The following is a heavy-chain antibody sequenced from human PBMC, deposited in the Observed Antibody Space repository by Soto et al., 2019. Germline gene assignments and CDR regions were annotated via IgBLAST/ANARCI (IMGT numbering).Heavy chain of an antibody. CDR3: AASIFYYGMDV. Sequence: GESLKISFKGFGYTFTNYWIGWVRQMPGKGPEWMGIIYPGDSDTKYNPSFQGQVTISADKSITTTYLQWSSLNASDTAIYYCAASIFYYGMDVWGQGTTVTVSS. CDR2: IYPGDSDT. J-gene: IGHJ6*02. V-gene: IGHV5-51*01. CDR1: GYTFTNYW.